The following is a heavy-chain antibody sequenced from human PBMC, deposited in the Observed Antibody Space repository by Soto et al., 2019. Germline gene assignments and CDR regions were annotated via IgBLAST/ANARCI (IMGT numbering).Heavy chain of an antibody. CDR1: GGTFSSYT. Sequence: SVKVSCKASGGTFSSYTISWVRQAPGQGLEWMGRIIPILGIANYAQRFQGRVTITADKSTSTAYMELSSLRSEDTAVYYCATDPYGSVDYYYYGMDVWGQGTTVTVSS. CDR2: IIPILGIA. CDR3: ATDPYGSVDYYYYGMDV. J-gene: IGHJ6*02. V-gene: IGHV1-69*04. D-gene: IGHD3-10*01.